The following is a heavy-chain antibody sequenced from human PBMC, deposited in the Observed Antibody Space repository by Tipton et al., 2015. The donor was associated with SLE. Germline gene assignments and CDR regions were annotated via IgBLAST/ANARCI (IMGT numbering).Heavy chain of an antibody. CDR2: INHSGST. Sequence: TLSLTCAVYGGSFTAYYWSWIRQAPGKGLEWIGEINHSGSTNYNPSLKSRVTMSVDTSKNQFSLKLSSVTAADTAVYYCARGILEPGDYWGQGTLVTVSS. D-gene: IGHD1-1*01. V-gene: IGHV4-34*01. CDR3: ARGILEPGDY. J-gene: IGHJ4*02. CDR1: GGSFTAYY.